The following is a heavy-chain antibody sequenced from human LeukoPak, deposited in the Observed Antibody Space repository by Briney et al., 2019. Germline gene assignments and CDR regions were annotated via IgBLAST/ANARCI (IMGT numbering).Heavy chain of an antibody. J-gene: IGHJ6*03. CDR1: GGSISSGSYY. CDR3: ARSQGALSPVNYYYYYMDV. V-gene: IGHV4-61*02. Sequence: SQTLSLTCTVSGGSISSGSYYWSWIRQPAGEGLEWIGRIYTSGSTNYNPSLKSRVTISVDTSKNQFSLKLSSVTAADTAVYYCARSQGALSPVNYYYYYMDVWGKGTTVTVSS. D-gene: IGHD3-22*01. CDR2: IYTSGST.